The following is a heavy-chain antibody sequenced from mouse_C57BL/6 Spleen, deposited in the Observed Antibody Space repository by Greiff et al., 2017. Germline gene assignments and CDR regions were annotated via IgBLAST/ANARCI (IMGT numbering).Heavy chain of an antibody. J-gene: IGHJ4*01. V-gene: IGHV1-20*01. CDR1: GYSFTGYS. D-gene: IGHD1-1*02. CDR2: INPYNGDT. CDR3: AKGSYGAMDY. Sequence: VQLQQSGPELVKPGDSVKISCKASGYSFTGYSMNWVMQSHGKSLEWIGRINPYNGDTFYNQKFKGKATLTVDKSSSSAHMELRSLTSEDSSVYYCAKGSYGAMDYWGQGTSVTVSS.